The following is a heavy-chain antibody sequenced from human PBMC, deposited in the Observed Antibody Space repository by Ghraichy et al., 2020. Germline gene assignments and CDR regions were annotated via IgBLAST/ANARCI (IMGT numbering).Heavy chain of an antibody. Sequence: GGSLRLSCAASGFTFSSYAMSWVRQAPGKGLEWVSAISGSGGSTYYAESVKGRFTISRDNAKNTLYLQMNSLRAEDTAVYYCAKDRLVRGVLKDYFDSWGQGTLVTVSS. CDR2: ISGSGGST. CDR3: AKDRLVRGVLKDYFDS. J-gene: IGHJ4*02. V-gene: IGHV3-23*01. D-gene: IGHD3-10*01. CDR1: GFTFSSYA.